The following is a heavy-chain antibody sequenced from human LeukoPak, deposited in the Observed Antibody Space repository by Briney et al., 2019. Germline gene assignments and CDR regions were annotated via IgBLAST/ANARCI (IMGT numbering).Heavy chain of an antibody. CDR2: IRYDGSNK. D-gene: IGHD3-16*01. Sequence: GGSLRLSCAASGFTFSSYGMHWVRQAPGKGLEWVAFIRYDGSNKYYADSVKGRFTISRDNSKNTLYLQMNSLRAEDTAVYYCARGENTYIDYWGQGTLVTVSS. V-gene: IGHV3-30*02. CDR3: ARGENTYIDY. J-gene: IGHJ4*02. CDR1: GFTFSSYG.